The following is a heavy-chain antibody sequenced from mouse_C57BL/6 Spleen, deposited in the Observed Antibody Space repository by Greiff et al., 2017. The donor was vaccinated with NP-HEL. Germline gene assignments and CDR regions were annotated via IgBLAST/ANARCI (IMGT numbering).Heavy chain of an antibody. V-gene: IGHV1-50*01. CDR3: ARGITTVVGYFDV. CDR1: GYTFTSYW. J-gene: IGHJ1*03. D-gene: IGHD1-1*01. CDR2: IDPSDSYT. Sequence: QVQLQQPGAELVKPGASVKLSCKASGYTFTSYWMQWVNQRPGQGLEWIGEIDPSDSYTNYNQKFKGKATLTVDTSSSTAYMQLSSLTSEDSAVYYCARGITTVVGYFDVWGTGTTVTVSS.